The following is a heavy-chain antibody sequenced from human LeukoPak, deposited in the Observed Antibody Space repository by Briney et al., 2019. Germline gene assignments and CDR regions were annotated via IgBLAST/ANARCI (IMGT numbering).Heavy chain of an antibody. D-gene: IGHD3-10*01. CDR1: GFTFSSYW. V-gene: IGHV3-7*01. Sequence: GGSLRLSCAASGFTFSSYWMSLVRQAPGKGLEWVANIKQDGSEKYYVDSVKGRFTISRDNAKNSLYLQMNSLRAEDTAVYYCARDRLLWFGELWYGMDVWGQGTTVTVSS. CDR2: IKQDGSEK. J-gene: IGHJ6*02. CDR3: ARDRLLWFGELWYGMDV.